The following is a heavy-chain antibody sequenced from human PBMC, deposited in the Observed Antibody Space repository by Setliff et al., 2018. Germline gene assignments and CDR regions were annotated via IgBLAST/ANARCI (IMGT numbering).Heavy chain of an antibody. CDR2: INPDSGST. Sequence: ASVKVSCKASGYTFTDYYIHWVRQAPGQGLEWMGRINPDSGSTSYAQKFQGRVTMTRDTSTSTVYMELSSLRSEDTAVYYCARRMWELRSDAFDIWGQGTMVTVSS. CDR3: ARRMWELRSDAFDI. J-gene: IGHJ3*02. D-gene: IGHD1-26*01. CDR1: GYTFTDYY. V-gene: IGHV1-46*01.